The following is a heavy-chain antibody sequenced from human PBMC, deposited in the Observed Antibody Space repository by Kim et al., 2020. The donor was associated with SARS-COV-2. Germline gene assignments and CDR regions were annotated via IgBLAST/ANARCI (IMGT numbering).Heavy chain of an antibody. D-gene: IGHD3-22*01. CDR3: ARGGYYYDSSGYSPRLDY. J-gene: IGHJ4*02. V-gene: IGHV1-2*06. Sequence: ASVKVSCKASGYTFTGYYMHWVRQAPGQGLEWMGRINPNSGGTNYAQKFQGRVTMTRDTSISTAYMELSRLRSDDTAVYYCARGGYYYDSSGYSPRLDYWGQGTLVTVSS. CDR2: INPNSGGT. CDR1: GYTFTGYY.